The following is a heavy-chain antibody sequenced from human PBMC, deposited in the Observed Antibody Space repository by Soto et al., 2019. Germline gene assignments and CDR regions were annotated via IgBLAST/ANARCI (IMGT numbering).Heavy chain of an antibody. CDR2: INPSGGST. CDR1: GYTFTSYY. J-gene: IGHJ5*02. D-gene: IGHD2-2*01. V-gene: IGHV1-46*03. CDR3: ARDWVVVPAAASNNWFDP. Sequence: ASVKVSCKASGYTFTSYYMHWVRQAPGQGLEWMGIINPSGGSTSYAQKFQGRVTMTRDTSTSTVYMELSSLRSEDTAVYYCARDWVVVPAAASNNWFDPWGQGTLVTVSS.